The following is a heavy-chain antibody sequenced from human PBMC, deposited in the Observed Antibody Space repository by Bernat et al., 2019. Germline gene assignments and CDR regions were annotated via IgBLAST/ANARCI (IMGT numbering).Heavy chain of an antibody. CDR2: ISGSGGST. CDR1: GFTFSSNA. V-gene: IGHV3-23*01. D-gene: IGHD3-16*01. Sequence: EVQLLESGGDLVQPGGSLRLSCVASGFTFSSNAMACVRHAPGTGLEWLSAISGSGGSTYNAEAVKGSITISRDNSKNTLYMQMNSLRAEDTAVYFGAKEYVSRSSLSFDYWGQATLVTVSS. J-gene: IGHJ4*02. CDR3: AKEYVSRSSLSFDY.